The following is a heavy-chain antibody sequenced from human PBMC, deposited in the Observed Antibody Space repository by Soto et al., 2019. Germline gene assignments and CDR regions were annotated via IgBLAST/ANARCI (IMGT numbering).Heavy chain of an antibody. D-gene: IGHD5-12*01. J-gene: IGHJ4*02. CDR3: ASDRWLECYFDY. CDR2: ISYDGSNK. Sequence: QVQLVESGGGVVQPGRSLRLSCAASGFTFSSYAMHWVRQAPGKGLEWVAVISYDGSNKDYADAVKGRITISRDKSKNTLYTQKIGLRAEDTAVYYGASDRWLECYFDYWGQGTLVTVSS. V-gene: IGHV3-30-3*01. CDR1: GFTFSSYA.